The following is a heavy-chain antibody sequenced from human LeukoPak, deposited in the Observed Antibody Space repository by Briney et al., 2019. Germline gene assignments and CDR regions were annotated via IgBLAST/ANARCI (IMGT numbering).Heavy chain of an antibody. CDR1: GFTFSSYA. Sequence: GASLRPSCVASGFTFSSYAMSWVRQAPGKGLEWVSAISGSGGRTYYADSVKGRFTISRDNSKNTLYLQMNSLRAEDTAVYYCAKGLRSGQTAWGQGTLVTVSS. D-gene: IGHD2-15*01. V-gene: IGHV3-23*01. CDR2: ISGSGGRT. J-gene: IGHJ5*02. CDR3: AKGLRSGQTA.